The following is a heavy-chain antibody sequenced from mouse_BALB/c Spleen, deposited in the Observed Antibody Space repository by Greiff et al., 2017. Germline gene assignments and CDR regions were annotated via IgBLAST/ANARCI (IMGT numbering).Heavy chain of an antibody. D-gene: IGHD2-1*01. CDR1: GFTFSSFG. V-gene: IGHV5-17*02. CDR2: ISSGSSTI. J-gene: IGHJ1*01. Sequence: DVQLVESGGGLVQPGGSRKLSCAASGFTFSSFGMHWVRQAPEKGLEWVAYISSGSSTIYYADTVKGRFTISRDNPKNTLFLQMTSLRSEDTAMYYCARGKVYGNYGWYFDVWGAGTTVTVSS. CDR3: ARGKVYGNYGWYFDV.